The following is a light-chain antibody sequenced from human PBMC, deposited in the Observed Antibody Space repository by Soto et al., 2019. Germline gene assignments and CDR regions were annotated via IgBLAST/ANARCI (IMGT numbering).Light chain of an antibody. Sequence: EIVLTQSPGTLSLSPGERATLSCRASQSVTRSYLAWCQQKPGQAPRLLIYGASSRATGIPDRFSGSGSGTDLSLTLSRLEPEDFAVYYCPHLPCGGGTKVEIK. V-gene: IGKV3-20*01. CDR3: PHLP. CDR1: QSVTRSY. J-gene: IGKJ4*02. CDR2: GAS.